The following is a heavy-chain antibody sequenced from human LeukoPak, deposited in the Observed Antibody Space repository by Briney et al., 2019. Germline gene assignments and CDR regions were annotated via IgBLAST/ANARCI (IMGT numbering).Heavy chain of an antibody. Sequence: SVKVSCKASGGTFSNYAISWVRQAPGQGLEWMGGIIPIFGTANYAQKFQGRVTITADESTSTAYMELSSLRSEDTAVYYCARGGVGIAAAADYWGQGTLVTVSS. CDR2: IIPIFGTA. CDR1: GGTFSNYA. D-gene: IGHD6-13*01. V-gene: IGHV1-69*13. J-gene: IGHJ4*02. CDR3: ARGGVGIAAAADY.